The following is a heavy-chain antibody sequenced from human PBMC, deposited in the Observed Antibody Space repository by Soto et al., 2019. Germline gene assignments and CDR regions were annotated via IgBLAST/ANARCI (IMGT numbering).Heavy chain of an antibody. CDR3: ARVDHRGYISVLTGC. CDR1: GHSISSIYY. J-gene: IGHJ4*02. D-gene: IGHD3-9*01. V-gene: IGHV4-31*11. CDR2: IYDSGNMY. Sequence: PSETLSLTCALSGHSISSIYYWGCIRQYPGKGLEWIVHIYDSGNMYFYNRSLKRRVTISADTSRNQFSLSLSALTAADTAVYYGARVDHRGYISVLTGCWGQGILVTVS.